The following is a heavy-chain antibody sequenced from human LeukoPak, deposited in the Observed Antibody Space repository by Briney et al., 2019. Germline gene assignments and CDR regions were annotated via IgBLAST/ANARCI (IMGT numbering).Heavy chain of an antibody. Sequence: ASVKVSCKASGYTFTSYGISWVRQAPGQGLEWMGWISAYNGNTNYAQKLQGRVTTTTDTSTSTAYMELRSLRSDDTAVYYCTYSSTSSPLYYYYGMDVWGQGTTVTVSS. D-gene: IGHD2-2*01. CDR2: ISAYNGNT. CDR3: TYSSTSSPLYYYYGMDV. CDR1: GYTFTSYG. J-gene: IGHJ6*02. V-gene: IGHV1-18*01.